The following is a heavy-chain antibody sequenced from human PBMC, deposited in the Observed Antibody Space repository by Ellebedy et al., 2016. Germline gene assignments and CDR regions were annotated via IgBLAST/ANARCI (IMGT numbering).Heavy chain of an antibody. V-gene: IGHV4-34*01. Sequence: SETLSLTCHVYGGSISDNYWSRIRQAPGKGLEWIGESNYRGTTNYSPSLKSRVTISVDTSKNQFSLRLSSVTAADTALYFCARGPQIRSFTRRNWFDPWGQGTLVTVSS. CDR2: SNYRGTT. D-gene: IGHD3-3*01. CDR1: GGSISDNY. CDR3: ARGPQIRSFTRRNWFDP. J-gene: IGHJ5*02.